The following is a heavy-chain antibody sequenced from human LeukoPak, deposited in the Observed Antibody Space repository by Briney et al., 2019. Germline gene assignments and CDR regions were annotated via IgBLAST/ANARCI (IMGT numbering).Heavy chain of an antibody. Sequence: GGSLRLSCAASGFTFSSYTMNWVRQAPGKGLEWVSSISSSSSYIYYADSVKGRFTISRDNAKNSLFLQMNSLRAEDTAVYYCAKDSSHRIWFGELSAFDIWGQGTMVTVSS. J-gene: IGHJ3*02. CDR1: GFTFSSYT. V-gene: IGHV3-21*04. CDR3: AKDSSHRIWFGELSAFDI. D-gene: IGHD3-10*01. CDR2: ISSSSSYI.